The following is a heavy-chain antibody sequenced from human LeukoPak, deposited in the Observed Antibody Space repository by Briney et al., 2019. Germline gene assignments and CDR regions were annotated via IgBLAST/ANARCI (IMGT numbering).Heavy chain of an antibody. V-gene: IGHV3-11*04. CDR2: ISSSGSTI. J-gene: IGHJ6*03. D-gene: IGHD2-2*01. CDR1: GFTFSDYY. Sequence: PGGSLRLSCAASGFTFSDYYMSWIRQAPGKGLEWVSYISSSGSTIYYADSVKGRFTISRDNAKNSLYLQMNSLRAEDTAVYYCARVVPAALNYYYYYYMDVWGKGTTVTVSS. CDR3: ARVVPAALNYYYYYYMDV.